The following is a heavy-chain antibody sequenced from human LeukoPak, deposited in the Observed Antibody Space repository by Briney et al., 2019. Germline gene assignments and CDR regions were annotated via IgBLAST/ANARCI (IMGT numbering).Heavy chain of an antibody. J-gene: IGHJ4*02. V-gene: IGHV4-59*08. CDR1: GGSISSYY. CDR2: IYYSGST. CDR3: ARQEYSSGWYHFDY. D-gene: IGHD6-19*01. Sequence: PSETLSLTCTVSGGSISSYYWSWIRQPPGKGLEWIGYIYYSGSTNYNPSLKSRVTISVDTSKNQFSLKLSSVTAADTAVYYCARQEYSSGWYHFDYWGQGTLVTVSP.